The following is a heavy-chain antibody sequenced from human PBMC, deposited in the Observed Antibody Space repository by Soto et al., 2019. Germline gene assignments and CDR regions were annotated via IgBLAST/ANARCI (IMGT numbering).Heavy chain of an antibody. CDR1: GFTFSSYW. CDR3: ARDAAAAGFGYYYYYYGMDV. Sequence: GGSLRLSCAASGFTFSSYWMHWARQAPGKGLVWVSRINSDGSSTCYADSVKGRFTISRDNAQNTLYLQMNSLRAEDTAVYYCARDAAAAGFGYYYYYYGMDVWGQGTTVTVSS. CDR2: INSDGSST. D-gene: IGHD6-13*01. J-gene: IGHJ6*02. V-gene: IGHV3-74*01.